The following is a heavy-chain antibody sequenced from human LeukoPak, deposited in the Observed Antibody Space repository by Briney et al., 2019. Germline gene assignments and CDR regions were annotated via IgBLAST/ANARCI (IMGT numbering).Heavy chain of an antibody. V-gene: IGHV3-23*01. CDR1: GFTFDSYA. J-gene: IGHJ4*02. Sequence: GGSLRLSCAASGFTFDSYAMSWVRQAPGKGLEWVSSTSGSGASTFYADSVKGRFTISRDNSKNTLYLQMNSLRAEDTAVYYCAKDELLLWFGELSSIDYWGQGTLVTVSS. CDR3: AKDELLLWFGELSSIDY. CDR2: TSGSGAST. D-gene: IGHD3-10*01.